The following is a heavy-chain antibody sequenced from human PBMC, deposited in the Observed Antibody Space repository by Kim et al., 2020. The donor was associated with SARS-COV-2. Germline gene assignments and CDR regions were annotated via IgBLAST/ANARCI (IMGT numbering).Heavy chain of an antibody. D-gene: IGHD6-19*01. CDR3: AKGSSGWFPADY. J-gene: IGHJ4*02. V-gene: IGHV3-23*01. Sequence: GGSLRLSCAASGFTFSSYAMSWVRQAPGKGLEWVSAISGSGGSTYYADSVKGRFTISRDNSKNTLYLQMNSLSADDTAVYYCAKGSSGWFPADYWSQGTLVTVSS. CDR1: GFTFSSYA. CDR2: ISGSGGST.